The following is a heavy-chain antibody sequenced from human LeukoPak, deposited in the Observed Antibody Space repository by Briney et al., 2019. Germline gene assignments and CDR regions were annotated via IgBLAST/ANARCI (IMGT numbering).Heavy chain of an antibody. D-gene: IGHD2-2*01. CDR1: GFTFSNYE. CDR3: ARPYCSSTSCYGFLEY. CDR2: ISSSGSPI. J-gene: IGHJ4*02. V-gene: IGHV3-48*03. Sequence: PGGSLRLSCAASGFTFSNYEVNWVRQAPGKGLEWVSYISSSGSPIYYADSVKGRFTISRDNAKNSLYLQMNSLRAEDTAVYYCARPYCSSTSCYGFLEYWGQGTLVTVSS.